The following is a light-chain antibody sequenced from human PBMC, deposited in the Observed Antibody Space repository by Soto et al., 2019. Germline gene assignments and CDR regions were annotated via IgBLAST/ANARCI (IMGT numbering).Light chain of an antibody. CDR2: GNN. CDR3: QSYDSSLSIWV. V-gene: IGLV1-40*01. CDR1: RSNIGAGYA. J-gene: IGLJ3*02. Sequence: QSVLTQPPSVSGAPGQRVIISCTGSRSNIGAGYAVHWYRRLPGTAPKLLISGNNNRPSGVPDRFSGSKSGTSASLAIAGREAEDEGDYFCQSYDSSLSIWVFGGGTKLTVL.